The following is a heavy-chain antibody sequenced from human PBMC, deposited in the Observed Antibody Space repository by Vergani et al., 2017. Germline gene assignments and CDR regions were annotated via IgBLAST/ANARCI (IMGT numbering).Heavy chain of an antibody. CDR2: ISSSSSTI. CDR1: GFTFSSYS. CDR3: ARDPSYGGNLYGAC. Sequence: EVQLVESGGGLVQPGGSLRLSCAASGFTFSSYSMNWVRQAPGKGLEWVSYISSSSSTIYYADSVKGRFTISRDNAKNSLYLQMNSLRAEDTAVYYCARDPSYGGNLYGACWGQGTLVTVSS. V-gene: IGHV3-48*04. D-gene: IGHD4-23*01. J-gene: IGHJ4*02.